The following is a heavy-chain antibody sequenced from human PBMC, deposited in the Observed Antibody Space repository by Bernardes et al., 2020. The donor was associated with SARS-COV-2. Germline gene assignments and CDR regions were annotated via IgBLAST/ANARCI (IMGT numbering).Heavy chain of an antibody. V-gene: IGHV4-59*01. CDR2: IYYSGST. D-gene: IGHD3-16*01. Sequence: SETLSLTCTVSGGSISSYYWSWIRQPPGKGLEWIGYIYYSGSTNYNPSLKSRVTISVDTSKNQFSLKLSSVTAADTAVYYCARVGALQYYYYYYMDVWGKGTTVTVSS. CDR3: ARVGALQYYYYYYMDV. J-gene: IGHJ6*03. CDR1: GGSISSYY.